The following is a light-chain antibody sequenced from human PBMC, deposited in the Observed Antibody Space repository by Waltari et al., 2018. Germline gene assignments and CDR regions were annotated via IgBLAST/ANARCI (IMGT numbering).Light chain of an antibody. J-gene: IGLJ3*02. Sequence: QLVLTQSPSASASLGASVKLTCTLSSGHSSNAVAWLQQQPEKGPRYLMKVNSDGSHSQGDEIPDRFSGTSSGAERYLTISNLQSEDEADYYCQSGGHGTWVFGGGTKLTVL. CDR1: SGHSSNA. CDR2: VNSDGSH. V-gene: IGLV4-69*01. CDR3: QSGGHGTWV.